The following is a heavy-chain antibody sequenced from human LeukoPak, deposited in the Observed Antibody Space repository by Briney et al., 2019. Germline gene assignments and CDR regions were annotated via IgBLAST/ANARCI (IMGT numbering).Heavy chain of an antibody. J-gene: IGHJ4*02. CDR3: ARGARLGELSLYYFDY. D-gene: IGHD3-16*02. CDR1: GFTFRNYL. Sequence: GGSLRLSCAASGFTFRNYLMNWVRQAPGKGLEWVSFISSTGGTIYYADSVKGRFTISRDNAKNSLYLQMNSLRAEDTAVYYCARGARLGELSLYYFDYWGQGTLVTVSS. V-gene: IGHV3-21*01. CDR2: ISSTGGTI.